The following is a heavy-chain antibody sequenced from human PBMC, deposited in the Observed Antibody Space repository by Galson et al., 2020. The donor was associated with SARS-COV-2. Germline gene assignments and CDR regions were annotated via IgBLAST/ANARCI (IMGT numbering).Heavy chain of an antibody. V-gene: IGHV3-13*01. CDR1: GFTFSSYD. Sequence: TGGSLRLSCAASGFTFSSYDMHWVRQPTGKGLEWVSALGSAGNTYYSGSVKGRFTISRENAKNSLYLQMNSLGAGDTAVYYCARGRGPGGFLAHDYWGQGTLVTVSP. J-gene: IGHJ4*02. D-gene: IGHD3-3*01. CDR2: LGSAGNT. CDR3: ARGRGPGGFLAHDY.